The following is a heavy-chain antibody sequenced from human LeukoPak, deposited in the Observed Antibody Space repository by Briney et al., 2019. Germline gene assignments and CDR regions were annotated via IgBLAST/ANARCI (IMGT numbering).Heavy chain of an antibody. D-gene: IGHD2-15*01. CDR2: IEYDGTDT. CDR1: GFTFSNYG. V-gene: IGHV3-30*02. J-gene: IGHJ6*04. CDR3: ARNRLRATATYMDV. Sequence: GGSLRLSCAASGFTFSNYGMHWVRQAPGKGLEWVAFIEYDGTDTHFADSVRGRFTISRDNSEDTLYLQIITLRAVDTAVYYCARNRLRATATYMDVWGKGTTVTVSS.